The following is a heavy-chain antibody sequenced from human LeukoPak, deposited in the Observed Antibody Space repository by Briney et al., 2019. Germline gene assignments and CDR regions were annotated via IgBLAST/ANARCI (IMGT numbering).Heavy chain of an antibody. J-gene: IGHJ4*02. CDR1: GGSFSGYY. V-gene: IGHV4-34*01. CDR3: ARGRGFWSGYYRYYFDY. D-gene: IGHD3-3*01. CDR2: INHSGST. Sequence: SETLSLTCAVYGGSFSGYYWSWIRQPPGKGLEWIGEINHSGSTNYNPSLKSRVTISVDTSKNQFSLKLSSVTAADTAVYYCARGRGFWSGYYRYYFDYWGQGTLVTVSS.